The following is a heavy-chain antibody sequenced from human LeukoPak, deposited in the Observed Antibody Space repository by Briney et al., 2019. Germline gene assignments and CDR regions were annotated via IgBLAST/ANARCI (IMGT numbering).Heavy chain of an antibody. CDR3: AKERRYYDSSGYSDY. CDR1: GFTFDDYA. V-gene: IGHV3-23*01. D-gene: IGHD3-22*01. CDR2: ISGSGGST. J-gene: IGHJ4*02. Sequence: PGRSLRLSCAASGFTFDDYAMHLVRQAPGKGLEWVSAISGSGGSTYYADSVKGRFTISRDNSKNTLYLQMNSLRAEDTAVYYCAKERRYYDSSGYSDYWGQGTLVTVSS.